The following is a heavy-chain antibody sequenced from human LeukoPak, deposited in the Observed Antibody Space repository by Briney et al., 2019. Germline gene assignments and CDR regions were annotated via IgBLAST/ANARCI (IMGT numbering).Heavy chain of an antibody. D-gene: IGHD5-12*01. CDR1: GFTFSGYG. CDR3: ARVRGYSGYGALVY. CDR2: IWYDGSNK. V-gene: IGHV3-33*01. Sequence: GGSLRLSCAASGFTFSGYGMHWVRQAPGKGLEWVAVIWYDGSNKYYADSVKGRFTISRDNSKNTLYLQMNSLRAEDTAVYYCARVRGYSGYGALVYWGQGTLVTVSS. J-gene: IGHJ4*02.